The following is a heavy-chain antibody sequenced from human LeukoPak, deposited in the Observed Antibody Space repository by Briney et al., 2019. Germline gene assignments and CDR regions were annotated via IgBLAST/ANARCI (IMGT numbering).Heavy chain of an antibody. J-gene: IGHJ4*02. CDR3: AKDHRVYDNSAFLDS. D-gene: IGHD3-22*01. Sequence: PGGSLRLSCAASGFTFSNYGMYWVRQAPGEGLEWVTFIPFDGSNKYYADSVKGRFTISRDNSKNTLYRQMNSLRAEDTAVYYCAKDHRVYDNSAFLDSWGQGTLVTVSS. V-gene: IGHV3-30*02. CDR1: GFTFSNYG. CDR2: IPFDGSNK.